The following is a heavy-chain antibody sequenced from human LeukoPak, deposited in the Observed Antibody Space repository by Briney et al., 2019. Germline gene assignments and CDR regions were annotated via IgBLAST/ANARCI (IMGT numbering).Heavy chain of an antibody. J-gene: IGHJ4*02. D-gene: IGHD5-24*01. V-gene: IGHV4-61*02. CDR2: IYTSGST. CDR1: GGSISSGSYY. CDR3: ARDGDGYNQGPFDY. Sequence: SETLSLTCTVSGGSISSGSYYWSWIRQPAWKGLEWIGRIYTSGSTNYNPSLKSRVTISVDTSKNQFSLKLSSVTATDTAVYYCARDGDGYNQGPFDYSGQGTLVTVSS.